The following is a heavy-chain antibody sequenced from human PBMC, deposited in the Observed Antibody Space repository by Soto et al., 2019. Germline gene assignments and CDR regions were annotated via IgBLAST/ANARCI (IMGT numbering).Heavy chain of an antibody. CDR1: GGSISSGGYY. Sequence: SETLSLTCTVSGGSISSGGYYWSWIRQHPGKGLEWIGYIYYSGSTYYNPSLKSRVTISVDTSKNQFSLKLSSVTAADTAVYYCARAHTGLYYYGSGSYQPFDYWGQGTLVNVSS. V-gene: IGHV4-31*03. CDR3: ARAHTGLYYYGSGSYQPFDY. D-gene: IGHD3-10*01. J-gene: IGHJ4*02. CDR2: IYYSGST.